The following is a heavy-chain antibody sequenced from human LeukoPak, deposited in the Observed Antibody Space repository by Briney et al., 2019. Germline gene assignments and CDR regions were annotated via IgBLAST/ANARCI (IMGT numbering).Heavy chain of an antibody. V-gene: IGHV1-69*13. J-gene: IGHJ6*04. CDR3: ARDGPYYDILTGYYVSQGMDV. CDR2: IIPIFGTA. D-gene: IGHD3-9*01. CDR1: GGTFSSYA. Sequence: SVKVSCKASGGTFSSYAISWVRQAPGQGLEWMGGIIPIFGTANYAQKFQGRVTITADEPTSTAYMELSSLRSEDTAVYYCARDGPYYDILTGYYVSQGMDVWGKGTTVTVSS.